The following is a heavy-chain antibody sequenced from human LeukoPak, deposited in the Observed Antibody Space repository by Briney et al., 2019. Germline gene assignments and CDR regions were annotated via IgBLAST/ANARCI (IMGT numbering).Heavy chain of an antibody. CDR2: IYHSGST. CDR1: GGSISSGGYY. J-gene: IGHJ5*02. Sequence: PSETLPLTCTVSGGSISSGGYYWSWIRQPPGKGLEWIGYIYHSGSTYYNPSLKSRVTISVDTSKNQFSLKLSSVTAADTAVYYCAREPSYGDYVRWFDPWGQGTPVTVSS. CDR3: AREPSYGDYVRWFDP. D-gene: IGHD4-17*01. V-gene: IGHV4-30-2*01.